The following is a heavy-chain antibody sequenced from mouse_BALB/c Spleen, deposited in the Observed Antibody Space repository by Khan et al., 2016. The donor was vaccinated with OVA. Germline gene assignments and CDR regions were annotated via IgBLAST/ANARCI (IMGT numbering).Heavy chain of an antibody. CDR3: ARAYYRYDGYYAIDY. D-gene: IGHD2-14*01. J-gene: IGHJ4*01. CDR2: IWGGGST. CDR1: GFSLSRYN. Sequence: QVQLKQSGPGLVAPSQSLSITCTVSGFSLSRYNIHWVRQPPGKGLEWLGMIWGGGSTDYNSALKSRLSISKDNSKGQVFLKMHSLQTDDTAMYYCARAYYRYDGYYAIDYWGQGTSVTVSS. V-gene: IGHV2-6-4*01.